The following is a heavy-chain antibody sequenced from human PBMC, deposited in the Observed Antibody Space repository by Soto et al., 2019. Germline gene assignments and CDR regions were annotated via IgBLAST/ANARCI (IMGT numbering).Heavy chain of an antibody. D-gene: IGHD3-3*01. J-gene: IGHJ4*02. V-gene: IGHV4-31*03. CDR1: GGSISSGGYY. CDR3: AREHDFWSGYYFDY. Sequence: SETLSLTCTVSGGSISSGGYYWSWIRQHPGKGLEWIGYIYYSGSTYYNPSLKSRVTISVDTSKNQFSLKLSSVTAADTAVYYCAREHDFWSGYYFDYWGQGTLVTVSS. CDR2: IYYSGST.